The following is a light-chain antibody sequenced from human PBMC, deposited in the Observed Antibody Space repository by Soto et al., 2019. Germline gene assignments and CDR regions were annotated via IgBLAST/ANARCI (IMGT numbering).Light chain of an antibody. V-gene: IGLV3-21*04. CDR2: DDR. CDR1: SIGSES. J-gene: IGLJ2*01. CDR3: QVWDPSSDHVL. Sequence: SYELSQSPSLSVAPGKTATIACGGNSIGSESVHWYQQKPGQAPVVVIHDDRDRPSGIPERFAGSKSGNTATLTIIRVEAGDEADYYCQVWDPSSDHVLFGGGTKLTVL.